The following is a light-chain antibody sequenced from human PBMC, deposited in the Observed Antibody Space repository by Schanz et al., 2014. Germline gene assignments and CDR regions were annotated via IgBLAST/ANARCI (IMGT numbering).Light chain of an antibody. CDR3: NSYTSSSTGV. CDR2: DVS. CDR1: SSDVGRYNF. V-gene: IGLV2-14*03. J-gene: IGLJ3*02. Sequence: QSALTQPASVSGSPGQSITISCTGTSSDVGRYNFVSWYQQHPDKAPKLMIYDVSNRPSGVSNRFSGSKSGNTASLTISGLQTEDEADYYCNSYTSSSTGVFGGGTKLTVL.